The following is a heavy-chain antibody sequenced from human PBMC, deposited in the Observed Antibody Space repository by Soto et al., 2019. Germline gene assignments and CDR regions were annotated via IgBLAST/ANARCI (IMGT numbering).Heavy chain of an antibody. V-gene: IGHV4-34*01. CDR2: INHSGST. Sequence: SETLSLTCVVYGGSFSGYYWSWIRQPPGKGLEWIGEINHSGSTNYNPSLKSRVTISVDTSKNQFSLKLSSVTAADTAVYYCARVPLQGSTRVAAAGTWPFDPWGQGTLVTVSS. J-gene: IGHJ5*02. CDR3: ARVPLQGSTRVAAAGTWPFDP. CDR1: GGSFSGYY. D-gene: IGHD6-13*01.